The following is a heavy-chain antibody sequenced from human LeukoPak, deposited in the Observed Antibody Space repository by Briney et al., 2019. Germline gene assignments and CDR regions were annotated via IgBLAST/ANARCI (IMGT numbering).Heavy chain of an antibody. D-gene: IGHD6-19*01. CDR1: GFTFSSYA. J-gene: IGHJ6*02. CDR3: ARGQDSSGWTDYYYGMDV. CDR2: ISYDGSNK. Sequence: EGSLRLSCAASGFTFSSYAMHWVRQAPGKGLEWVAVISYDGSNKYYADSVKGQFTISRDNSKNTLYLQMNSLRAEDTAVYYCARGQDSSGWTDYYYGMDVWGQGTTVTVSS. V-gene: IGHV3-30-3*01.